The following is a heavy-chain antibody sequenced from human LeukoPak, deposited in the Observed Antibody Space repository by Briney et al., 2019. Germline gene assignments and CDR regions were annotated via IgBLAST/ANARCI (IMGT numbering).Heavy chain of an antibody. J-gene: IGHJ5*02. V-gene: IGHV3-33*06. D-gene: IGHD2-2*01. CDR3: AKDGGYCSSTSCRPRNNWFDP. Sequence: GGSLRLSCAASGFTFSSYGMHWVRQAPGKGLEWVAVIWYDGSNKYYADSVKGRFTISRDNSKNTLYLQMNSLRAEDTAVYYCAKDGGYCSSTSCRPRNNWFDPWGQGTLVTVSS. CDR2: IWYDGSNK. CDR1: GFTFSSYG.